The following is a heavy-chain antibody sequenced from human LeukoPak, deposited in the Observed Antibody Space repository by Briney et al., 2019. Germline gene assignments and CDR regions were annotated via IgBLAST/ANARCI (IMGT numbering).Heavy chain of an antibody. CDR1: GFTVSSNY. CDR2: IYSGGST. D-gene: IGHD3-10*01. CDR3: ARDRSYGSGSYYFDY. V-gene: IGHV3-53*01. Sequence: GGSLILSCAASGFTVSSNYMSWVRQAPGKGLEWVSVIYSGGSTYYADSVKGRFTISRDNSKNTLYLQMNSLRAEDTAVYYCARDRSYGSGSYYFDYWGQGTLVTVSS. J-gene: IGHJ4*02.